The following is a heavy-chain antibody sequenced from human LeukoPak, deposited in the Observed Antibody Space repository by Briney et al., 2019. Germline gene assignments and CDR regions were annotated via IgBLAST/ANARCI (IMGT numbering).Heavy chain of an antibody. CDR2: IRSKAYGGTT. CDR3: TRVEGWFGELLGDY. V-gene: IGHV3-49*03. Sequence: GGSLRLSCTASGFTFGDYAMSWFRQAPGKGLEWVGFIRSKAYGGTTEYAASVKGRFTISRDDSKSIAYLQMNSLKTEDTAVYYCTRVEGWFGELLGDYWGQGTLVTVSS. CDR1: GFTFGDYA. J-gene: IGHJ4*02. D-gene: IGHD3-10*01.